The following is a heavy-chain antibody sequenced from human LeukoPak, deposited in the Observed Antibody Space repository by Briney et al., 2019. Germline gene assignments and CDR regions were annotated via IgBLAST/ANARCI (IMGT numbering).Heavy chain of an antibody. Sequence: GESLKISCKGSGYSFTSYWIGWVRQMPGKGLEWMGIINPADSETRYSPSFQGQVTISADKSISTAYLQWSSLKASDTAIYYCARQWGLRALDYWGQGTLVTVSS. CDR2: INPADSET. CDR3: ARQWGLRALDY. J-gene: IGHJ4*02. D-gene: IGHD3-16*01. CDR1: GYSFTSYW. V-gene: IGHV5-51*01.